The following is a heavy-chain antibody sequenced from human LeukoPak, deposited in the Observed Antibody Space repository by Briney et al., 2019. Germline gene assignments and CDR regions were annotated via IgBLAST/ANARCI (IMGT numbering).Heavy chain of an antibody. CDR2: ISSSSSYI. CDR3: ARLPNYYDSSGYLGGGDY. Sequence: GGSLRLSCAASGFTFSSYSMNWVRQAPGKGLEWVSSISSSSSYIYYADSVKGRFTISRDNAKTSLYLQMNSLRAEDTAVYYCARLPNYYDSSGYLGGGDYWGQGTLVTVSS. V-gene: IGHV3-21*01. J-gene: IGHJ4*02. D-gene: IGHD3-22*01. CDR1: GFTFSSYS.